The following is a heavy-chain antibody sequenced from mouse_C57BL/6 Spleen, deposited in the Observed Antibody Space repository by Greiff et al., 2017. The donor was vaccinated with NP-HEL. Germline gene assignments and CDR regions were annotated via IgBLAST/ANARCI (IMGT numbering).Heavy chain of an antibody. V-gene: IGHV1-53*01. J-gene: IGHJ4*01. CDR2: INPSNGGT. D-gene: IGHD2-3*01. CDR3: ARSGIYEGYREDY. CDR1: GYTFTSSW. Sequence: QVQLQQPGPELVKPGASVKLSCKASGYTFTSSWMHWVKQRPGQGLEWIGNINPSNGGTNYNEKFKSKATLTVDKSSSTAYMQLSSLTSEDSAVYYGARSGIYEGYREDYWGQGTSVTVSS.